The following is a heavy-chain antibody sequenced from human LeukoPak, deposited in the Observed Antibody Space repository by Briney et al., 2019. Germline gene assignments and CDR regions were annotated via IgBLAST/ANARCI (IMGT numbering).Heavy chain of an antibody. V-gene: IGHV1-18*01. D-gene: IGHD3-9*01. CDR2: ISAYNGNT. CDR1: GYTFTSYG. Sequence: ASVKVSCKASGYTFTSYGISWVRQAPGQGLEWMGWISAYNGNTNYAQKLQGRVTMTRDTSTSTVYMELSSLRSEDTAVYYCARENILRYFDWLSYYYYYYYMDVWGKGTTVTISS. J-gene: IGHJ6*03. CDR3: ARENILRYFDWLSYYYYYYYMDV.